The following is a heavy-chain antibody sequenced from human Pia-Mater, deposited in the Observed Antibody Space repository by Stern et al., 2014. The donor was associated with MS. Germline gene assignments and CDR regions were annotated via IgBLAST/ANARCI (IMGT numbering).Heavy chain of an antibody. D-gene: IGHD3-10*01. V-gene: IGHV1-69*01. CDR3: ARAYTYYSNSAGY. CDR2: IIPTFDTP. J-gene: IGHJ4*02. CDR1: GGTFSSYE. Sequence: QVQLGQSGAEVKKPGSSVKVSCKASGGTFSSYEITWVRQDPGQGLEWMGGIIPTFDTPTYAQKFQDRVTISADESTNTAYLELNGLKSDDTAIYFCARAYTYYSNSAGYWGQGTLVTVSS.